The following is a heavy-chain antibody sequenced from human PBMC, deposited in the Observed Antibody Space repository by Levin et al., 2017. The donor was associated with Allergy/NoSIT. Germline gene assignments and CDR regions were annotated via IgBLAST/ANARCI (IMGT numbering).Heavy chain of an antibody. CDR3: VRWGPDKRPDY. Sequence: GGSLRLSCAASGFTFSSHGMHWVRQAPGKGLQWVAVIWYDGSTKYYADSVKGRFTISRDNSKNTLYLEMNSLRAEDTAVYYCVRWGPDKRPDYWGQGTLVTVSS. D-gene: IGHD3-16*01. J-gene: IGHJ4*02. CDR1: GFTFSSHG. V-gene: IGHV3-33*01. CDR2: IWYDGSTK.